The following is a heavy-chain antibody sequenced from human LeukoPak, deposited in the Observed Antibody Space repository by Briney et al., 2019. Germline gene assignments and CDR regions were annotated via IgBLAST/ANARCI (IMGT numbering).Heavy chain of an antibody. CDR3: ARSEAAWAFADY. D-gene: IGHD2-15*01. Sequence: PSETLSLTCTVSGYSISSGYYWGWIRQPPGKGLEWIGSIYHSGSTYYNPSLKSRVTISVDTSKNQFSLKLSSVTAADTAVYYCARSEAAWAFADYWGQRTLVTVSS. V-gene: IGHV4-38-2*02. CDR2: IYHSGST. CDR1: GYSISSGYY. J-gene: IGHJ4*02.